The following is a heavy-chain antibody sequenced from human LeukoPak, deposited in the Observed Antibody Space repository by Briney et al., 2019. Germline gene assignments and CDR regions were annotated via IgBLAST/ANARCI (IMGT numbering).Heavy chain of an antibody. V-gene: IGHV3-11*04. J-gene: IGHJ4*02. CDR2: ISSSGSTI. D-gene: IGHD6-6*01. Sequence: GGSLRLSCAASGFTFSDYYMSWIRQAPGKGLEWVSYISSSGSTIYYADSVKGRFTISRDNAKNTLYLQVNNLRAEDTAVYYCARGPNSNWSGLDFWGQGTLLTVSS. CDR1: GFTFSDYY. CDR3: ARGPNSNWSGLDF.